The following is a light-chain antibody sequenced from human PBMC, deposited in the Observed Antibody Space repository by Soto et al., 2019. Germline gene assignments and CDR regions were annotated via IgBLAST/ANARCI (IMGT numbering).Light chain of an antibody. CDR1: QSVTTN. CDR2: GAS. V-gene: IGKV3-15*01. Sequence: ETVLTQSPATLAVSPGERATFSCKASQSVTTNLAWYQQKPGQVPRLLIYGASPRASGIPARCSGSGSGTEFTLSISSLQSEEVAMHHCQQYHSWPHTFGQGTKLELK. J-gene: IGKJ2*01. CDR3: QQYHSWPHT.